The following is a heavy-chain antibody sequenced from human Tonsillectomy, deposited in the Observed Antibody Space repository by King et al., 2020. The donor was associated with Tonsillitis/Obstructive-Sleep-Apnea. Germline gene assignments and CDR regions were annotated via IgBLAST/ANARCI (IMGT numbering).Heavy chain of an antibody. CDR3: VVWGYYYYYMDV. CDR2: IYYSGST. Sequence: LQLQESGPGLVKPSETLSLTCTVSGGSISSSSYYWGWIRQPPGKGLEWIGSIYYSGSTYYNPSLKSRVTISVDTSKNQFSLKLSSVTAADTAVHYCVVWGYYYYYMDVWGKGTTVTVSS. D-gene: IGHD2-8*01. CDR1: GGSISSSSYY. V-gene: IGHV4-39*01. J-gene: IGHJ6*03.